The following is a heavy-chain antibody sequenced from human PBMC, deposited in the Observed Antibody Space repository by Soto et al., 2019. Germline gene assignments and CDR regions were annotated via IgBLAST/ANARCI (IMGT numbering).Heavy chain of an antibody. V-gene: IGHV3-23*01. J-gene: IGHJ4*02. CDR2: ISSGATNT. CDR1: GFTFSNYA. Sequence: GGSLRLSCAASGFTFSNYAMSWVRQAPGKGQEWVSTISSGATNTYYADSVKGRFTISRDFSKNTLYPQMSSLRDEDTAIYYISKDQFWEVTHCFDHWRQGILVIVSS. CDR3: SKDQFWEVTHCFDH. D-gene: IGHD1-26*01.